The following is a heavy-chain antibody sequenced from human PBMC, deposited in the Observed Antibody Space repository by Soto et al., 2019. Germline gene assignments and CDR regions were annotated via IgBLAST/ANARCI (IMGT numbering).Heavy chain of an antibody. D-gene: IGHD2-15*01. CDR2: ISYDGSNK. Sequence: GILRLSCAPSGFCLSSYGMHWVRQAPGKGLEWVAVISYDGSNKYYADSVKGRFTISRDNSKNTLYLQTNSLRDEDTAVYYCAKCYRPWWSDYYYYGMDVWGQGTTVTVSS. CDR1: GFCLSSYG. V-gene: IGHV3-30*18. CDR3: AKCYRPWWSDYYYYGMDV. J-gene: IGHJ6*01.